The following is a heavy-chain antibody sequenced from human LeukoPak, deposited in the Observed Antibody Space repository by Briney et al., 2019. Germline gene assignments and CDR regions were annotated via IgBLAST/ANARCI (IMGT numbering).Heavy chain of an antibody. Sequence: GGSLRLSCAASGFTFSSYAMSWVRQAPGKGLEWVSAISGSGGSTYYADSVKGRFTISRDNSKNTLYPQMNSLRAEDTAVYYCAKGGDYYGSGSYPPFDPWGQGTLVTVSS. CDR1: GFTFSSYA. CDR2: ISGSGGST. D-gene: IGHD3-10*01. CDR3: AKGGDYYGSGSYPPFDP. J-gene: IGHJ5*02. V-gene: IGHV3-23*01.